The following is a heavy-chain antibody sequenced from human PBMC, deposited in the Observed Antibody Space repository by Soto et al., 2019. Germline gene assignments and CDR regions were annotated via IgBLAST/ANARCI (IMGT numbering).Heavy chain of an antibody. CDR1: GFTFSNYA. Sequence: ESGGGVVQPGRALRLSCAASGFTFSNYAMHWVRQAPGKGLEWVAFTSYDGSDKYYADSVRGRFTISRDNSRNTHYLQMNSLRPEDTAVYYCAREGIVGATRGYYFDYWGQGTLVTVSS. CDR2: TSYDGSDK. J-gene: IGHJ4*02. D-gene: IGHD1-26*01. V-gene: IGHV3-30-3*01. CDR3: AREGIVGATRGYYFDY.